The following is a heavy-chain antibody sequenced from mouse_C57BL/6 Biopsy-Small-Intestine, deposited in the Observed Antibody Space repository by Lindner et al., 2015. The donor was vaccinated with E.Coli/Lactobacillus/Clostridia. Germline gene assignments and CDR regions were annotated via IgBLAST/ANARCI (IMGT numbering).Heavy chain of an antibody. CDR3: ARGSITTHFDY. Sequence: VQLQESGPELVKPGASVKISCKASGYAFSSSWMNWVKQRPGKGLEWIGRIYPGDGDTNYNGKFKGKATLTADKSSSTAYMQLSSLTSEDSAVYFCARGSITTHFDYWGQGTTLTVSS. CDR2: IYPGDGDT. V-gene: IGHV1-82*01. J-gene: IGHJ2*01. D-gene: IGHD1-1*01. CDR1: GYAFSSSW.